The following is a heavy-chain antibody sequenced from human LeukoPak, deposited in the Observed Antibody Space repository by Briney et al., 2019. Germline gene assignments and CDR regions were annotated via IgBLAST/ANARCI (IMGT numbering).Heavy chain of an antibody. D-gene: IGHD1-26*01. J-gene: IGHJ4*02. V-gene: IGHV3-23*01. CDR3: SKYYIGVSYQGLDY. CDR2: ISGSGGRT. Sequence: QTGASLRLSCAASGFIFISYAMSWVRQAPGKGLEWVSAISGSGGRTYHADSGQGRLTISRDNSKNTQYLQVNSLRAQNTAIYYCSKYYIGVSYQGLDYWGQGTLVTVSS. CDR1: GFIFISYA.